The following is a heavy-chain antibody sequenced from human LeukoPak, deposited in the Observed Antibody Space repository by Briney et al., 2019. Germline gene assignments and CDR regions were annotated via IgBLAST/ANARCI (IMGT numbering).Heavy chain of an antibody. CDR3: ARGVGSSSWSTTWFDA. D-gene: IGHD6-13*01. CDR1: GFIFSVQR. Sequence: GGSLRLSCAASGFIFSVQRMNWVRQAPGKELEWVSYIKSDGAAIFYADSVKCRFTISRDNSKDLLYLQMNSLTAEDTAVHSCARGVGSSSWSTTWFDAGGAAIPVTAS. J-gene: IGHJ5*02. V-gene: IGHV3-48*01. CDR2: IKSDGAAI.